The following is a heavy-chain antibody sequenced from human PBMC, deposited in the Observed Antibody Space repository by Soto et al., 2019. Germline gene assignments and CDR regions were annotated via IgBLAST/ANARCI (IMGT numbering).Heavy chain of an antibody. D-gene: IGHD3-10*01. CDR3: ERMSCSVRGPGEFVS. V-gene: IGHV2-70*12. CDR2: IDWDDDK. CDR1: GFSLDTSGMS. J-gene: IGHJ4*02. Sequence: SGPTLVNPTQTLTLTCTFSGFSLDTSGMSVSWIRQTPGKALEWLAHIDWDDDKYFSSSLKTRLTISKDTSRNQVVLTITNMDPVDTATYYCERMSCSVRGPGEFVSCGPGLVVTVYS.